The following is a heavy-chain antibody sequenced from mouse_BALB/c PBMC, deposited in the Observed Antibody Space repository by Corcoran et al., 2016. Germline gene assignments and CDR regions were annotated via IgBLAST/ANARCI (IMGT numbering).Heavy chain of an antibody. CDR2: IDPANGNT. Sequence: VQLQQSGAELVKPGSSVRLSCTASGFNIKYTSMHWVTQRPAQGLEWIGRIDPANGNTKYDPKFQGKSTITAYTSSNTAYLQLSSRTSEDTAVYYCAHWEWYFDVWGAGTTVTVSS. CDR3: AHWEWYFDV. CDR1: GFNIKYTS. D-gene: IGHD4-1*01. J-gene: IGHJ1*01. V-gene: IGHV14-3*02.